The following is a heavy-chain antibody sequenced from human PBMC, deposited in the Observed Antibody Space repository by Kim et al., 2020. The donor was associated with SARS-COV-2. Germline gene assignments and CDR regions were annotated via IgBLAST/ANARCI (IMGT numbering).Heavy chain of an antibody. CDR1: GGSISSSSYY. Sequence: SETLSLTCTVSGGSISSSSYYWGWIRQPPGKGLEWIGSIYYSGSTYYNPSLKSRVTISVDTSKNQFSLKLSSVTAADTAVYYCARAPVTAFDIWGQGTMVTVSS. CDR2: IYYSGST. V-gene: IGHV4-39*07. D-gene: IGHD3-10*01. J-gene: IGHJ3*02. CDR3: ARAPVTAFDI.